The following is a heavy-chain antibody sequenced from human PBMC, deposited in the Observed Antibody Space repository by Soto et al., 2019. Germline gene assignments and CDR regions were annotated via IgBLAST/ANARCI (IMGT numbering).Heavy chain of an antibody. CDR2: IIPIYGTA. CDR3: ARVKIGVRVRAAAGIPWYYYGMDV. CDR1: GYTFSSYA. V-gene: IGHV1-69*13. D-gene: IGHD6-13*01. J-gene: IGHJ6*02. Sequence: SVKVSCKAAGYTFSSYAMRWVRQAPGQRLEWMGGIIPIYGTANYAQKFQGRVTITADESTSTAYMELSSLRSEDTAVYYCARVKIGVRVRAAAGIPWYYYGMDVWGQGTTLTVSS.